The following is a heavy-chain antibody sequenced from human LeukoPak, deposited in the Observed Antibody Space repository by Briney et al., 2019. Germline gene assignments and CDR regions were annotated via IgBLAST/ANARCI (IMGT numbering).Heavy chain of an antibody. CDR2: INPSGGST. V-gene: IGHV1-46*01. J-gene: IGHJ4*02. CDR3: ARASGFDY. Sequence: ASVKVSCKASGGTFSSYAISWVRQAPGQGLEWMGIINPSGGSTSYAQKFQGRVTMTRDTSTSTVYMELSSLRSEDTAVYYCARASGFDYWGQGTLVTVSS. CDR1: GGTFSSYA. D-gene: IGHD3-3*01.